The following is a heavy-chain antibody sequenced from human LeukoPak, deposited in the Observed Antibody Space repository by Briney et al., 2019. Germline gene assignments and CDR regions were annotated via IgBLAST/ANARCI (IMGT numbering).Heavy chain of an antibody. Sequence: ASVKLSCKASGGTFSSYAISWVRQAPGQGLEWMGLINPNSGGTNYAQKFQGRVTMTRDTSISTAYMELSRLRSDDTAVYYCARAHRNTMVRGETGGRWFDPWGQGTLVTVSS. CDR2: INPNSGGT. CDR1: GGTFSSYA. V-gene: IGHV1-2*02. J-gene: IGHJ5*02. D-gene: IGHD3-10*01. CDR3: ARAHRNTMVRGETGGRWFDP.